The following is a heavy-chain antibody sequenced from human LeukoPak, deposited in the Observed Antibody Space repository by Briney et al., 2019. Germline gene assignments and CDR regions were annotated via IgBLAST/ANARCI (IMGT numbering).Heavy chain of an antibody. Sequence: SRTLSLTCTVSGGSISSGGYYWSWIRQHPGKGLEWIGYIYYSGSTYYNPSLKSRVTISVDTSKNQFSLKLSSVTAADTAVYYCAGALKNNWDYMVDDYWGQGTLVTVSS. J-gene: IGHJ4*02. D-gene: IGHD1-7*01. V-gene: IGHV4-31*03. CDR1: GGSISSGGYY. CDR3: AGALKNNWDYMVDDY. CDR2: IYYSGST.